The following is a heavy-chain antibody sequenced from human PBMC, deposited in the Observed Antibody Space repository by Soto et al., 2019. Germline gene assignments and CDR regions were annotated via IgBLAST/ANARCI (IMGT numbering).Heavy chain of an antibody. V-gene: IGHV4-4*02. D-gene: IGHD1-1*01. CDR3: ARDPMAASGTAFDI. J-gene: IGHJ3*02. Sequence: QVQLQESGPGLVKPSGTLSLTCVVPGGSVSSDYWWNWVRQSPAKGLEWIGEIYYTGSTKYNPSLESRVTMSVDRSKNQVSLRRTSVTAADTAVYYCARDPMAASGTAFDIWGQGTVVIVSS. CDR2: IYYTGST. CDR1: GGSVSSDYW.